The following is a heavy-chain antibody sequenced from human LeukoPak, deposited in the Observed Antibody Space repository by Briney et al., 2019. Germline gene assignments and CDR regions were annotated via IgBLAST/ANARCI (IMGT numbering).Heavy chain of an antibody. Sequence: GGSPRLSCAASGFTFSSYAMSWVRQAPGKGLEWVSSISGSGNRTYYADSVKGRFTISRDNSKNTLFLQMNSLRAEDTAVYYCAKNLYCGGGSCYPSALGMDVWGQGTTVTVSS. J-gene: IGHJ6*02. D-gene: IGHD2-15*01. CDR2: ISGSGNRT. V-gene: IGHV3-23*01. CDR1: GFTFSSYA. CDR3: AKNLYCGGGSCYPSALGMDV.